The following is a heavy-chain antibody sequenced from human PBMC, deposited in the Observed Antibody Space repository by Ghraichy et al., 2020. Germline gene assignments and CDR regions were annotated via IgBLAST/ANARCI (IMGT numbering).Heavy chain of an antibody. CDR1: GGTFSSYA. J-gene: IGHJ5*02. D-gene: IGHD6-13*01. CDR3: ARPLHSSSGAWFDP. Sequence: KVSCKASGGTFSSYAISWVRQAPGQGLEWMGRIIPIFGTANYAQKFQGRVTITADESTSTAYKELSSLRSEDTAVYYCARPLHSSSGAWFDPWGQGTLVTVSS. CDR2: IIPIFGTA. V-gene: IGHV1-69*15.